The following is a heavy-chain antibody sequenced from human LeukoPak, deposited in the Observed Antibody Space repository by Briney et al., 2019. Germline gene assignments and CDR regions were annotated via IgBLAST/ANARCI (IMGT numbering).Heavy chain of an antibody. CDR3: TRDRPNYYGSDGHYYRRNGDY. D-gene: IGHD3-22*01. J-gene: IGHJ4*02. CDR2: ISSKGELT. V-gene: IGHV3-23*01. CDR1: GFTFSIYA. Sequence: GGSLRLSCAASGFTFSIYAMSWVRQAPGKGLEWVSSISSKGELTFYADSVKGRFTISRDNSESTLYPQMNILRAEDTAIYYCTRDRPNYYGSDGHYYRRNGDYWGQGTLVTVSS.